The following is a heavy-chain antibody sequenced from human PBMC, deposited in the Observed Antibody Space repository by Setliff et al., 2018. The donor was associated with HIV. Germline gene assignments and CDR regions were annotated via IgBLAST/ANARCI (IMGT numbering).Heavy chain of an antibody. CDR2: ISDSGVST. J-gene: IGHJ6*02. V-gene: IGHV3-23*01. CDR1: GFTFSSYA. CDR3: AKELITMGRGVNYGMDV. D-gene: IGHD3-10*01. Sequence: GGSLRLSCAASGFTFSSYAMSWVRQAPGLGLEWVSGISDSGVSTDYADSVKGRFTISRDNSKNTLYLEMNGLRAEDTAVYYCAKELITMGRGVNYGMDVWGQGTTVTVSS.